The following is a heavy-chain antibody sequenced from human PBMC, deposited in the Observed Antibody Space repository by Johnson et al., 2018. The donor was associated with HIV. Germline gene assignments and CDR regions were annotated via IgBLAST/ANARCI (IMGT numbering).Heavy chain of an antibody. CDR3: ARAPEVRGVDAFDI. V-gene: IGHV3-30*04. CDR2: ISYDGSNK. CDR1: GFTFSSYA. D-gene: IGHD3-10*01. Sequence: QVQLVESGGGVVQPGRSLRLSCAASGFTFSSYAMHWVRQAPGKGLAWVAVISYDGSNKYYADSVKGRFTISRDNSKNTLYLQMNSMRAEDTAVYYCARAPEVRGVDAFDIWGQGTMVSVSS. J-gene: IGHJ3*02.